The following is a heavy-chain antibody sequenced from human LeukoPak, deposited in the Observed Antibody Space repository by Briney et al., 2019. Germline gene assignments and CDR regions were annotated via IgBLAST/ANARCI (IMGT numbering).Heavy chain of an antibody. CDR2: ISGSGGST. Sequence: GGSLRLSCAASGFTFSSYAMSWVRQAPGKGLEWVSAISGSGGSTYYADSVKGRFTISRDISKTTLYLQMNSLRAEDAAVYYCASSTYSGSHWDAFDIWGQGTMVTVSS. CDR3: ASSTYSGSHWDAFDI. CDR1: GFTFSSYA. D-gene: IGHD1-26*01. V-gene: IGHV3-23*01. J-gene: IGHJ3*02.